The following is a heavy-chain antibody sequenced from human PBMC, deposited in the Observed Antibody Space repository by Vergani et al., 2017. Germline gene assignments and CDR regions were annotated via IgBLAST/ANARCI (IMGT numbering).Heavy chain of an antibody. CDR2: ISYDGSNK. Sequence: VQLVESGGGLVKPGGSLRLSCAASGFTFSSYGMHWVRQAPGKGLEWVAVISYDGSNKYYADSVKGRFTISRDNSKNTLYLQMNSLRAEDTAVYYCAKGGYDSRVDYYYMDVWGKGTTVIVSS. CDR1: GFTFSSYG. J-gene: IGHJ6*03. V-gene: IGHV3-30*18. CDR3: AKGGYDSRVDYYYMDV. D-gene: IGHD3-22*01.